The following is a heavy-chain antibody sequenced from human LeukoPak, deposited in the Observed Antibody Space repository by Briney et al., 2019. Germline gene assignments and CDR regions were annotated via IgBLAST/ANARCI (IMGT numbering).Heavy chain of an antibody. V-gene: IGHV3-23*01. Sequence: GGSLRLSCAASGFTFSSYAMSWVRQAPGKGLEWVSAISGSGGSTYYADSVQGRFTISRDNSKNTLYLQMNSLRAEDTAVYYCARDQSTVTYYYGMDVWGQGTTVTVSS. D-gene: IGHD4-17*01. CDR1: GFTFSSYA. J-gene: IGHJ6*02. CDR2: ISGSGGST. CDR3: ARDQSTVTYYYGMDV.